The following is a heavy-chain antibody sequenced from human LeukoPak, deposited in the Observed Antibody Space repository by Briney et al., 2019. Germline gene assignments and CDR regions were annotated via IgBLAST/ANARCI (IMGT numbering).Heavy chain of an antibody. CDR2: IYSSGST. CDR1: DGYITSVSYS. D-gene: IGHD3-10*01. V-gene: IGHV4-61*02. CDR3: AAYDSGGLDY. J-gene: IGHJ4*02. Sequence: SETLSLTCTVSDGYITSVSYSWGWIRQPTGKGLEWIGRIYSSGSTNYNPSLKSRVTISVDTSKNHFSLKLNSVTAADTAVYYCAAYDSGGLDYWGQGTLVTVSS.